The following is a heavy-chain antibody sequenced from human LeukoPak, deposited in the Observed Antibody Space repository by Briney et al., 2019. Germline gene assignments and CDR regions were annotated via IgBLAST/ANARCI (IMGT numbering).Heavy chain of an antibody. J-gene: IGHJ4*02. D-gene: IGHD4/OR15-4a*01. CDR2: IRSKANSYAT. CDR1: GFTFSGSA. CDR3: ARRAGAYSHPYDY. Sequence: GGSLRLSCAAFGFTFSGSAMHWVRQASGKGLEWVGRIRSKANSYATAYAASVKGRFTISRDDSKNTAYLQMNSLRAEDTAVYYCARRAGAYSHPYDYWGQGTLVTVSS. V-gene: IGHV3-73*01.